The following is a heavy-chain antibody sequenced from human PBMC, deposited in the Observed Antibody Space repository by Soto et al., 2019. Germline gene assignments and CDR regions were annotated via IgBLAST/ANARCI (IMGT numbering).Heavy chain of an antibody. CDR3: ARRARPDFYYMDV. J-gene: IGHJ6*03. D-gene: IGHD6-6*01. CDR1: GFTLSGYA. Sequence: GGSLRLSCAASGFTLSGYAMDSVRQAPGKGLEYVSGISSNGVGTYYANSVQGRFTISRDNSKNTVYLQMGSLRPEDMAVYYCARRARPDFYYMDVWGKGITVTVSS. CDR2: ISSNGVGT. V-gene: IGHV3-64*01.